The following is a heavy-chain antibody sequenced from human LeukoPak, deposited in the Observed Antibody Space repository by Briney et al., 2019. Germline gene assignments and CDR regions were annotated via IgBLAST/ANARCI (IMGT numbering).Heavy chain of an antibody. D-gene: IGHD2-2*01. Sequence: SVKVSCKASGGTFSSYAISWVRQAPGQGLEWLGGLIPIFGTANYAQKFQGKVTITADESTSTAYMGLSSLRSEDTAIYYCASRGYCTSTSCYEPFDYWGQGTLVTVSS. V-gene: IGHV1-69*13. CDR2: LIPIFGTA. J-gene: IGHJ4*02. CDR3: ASRGYCTSTSCYEPFDY. CDR1: GGTFSSYA.